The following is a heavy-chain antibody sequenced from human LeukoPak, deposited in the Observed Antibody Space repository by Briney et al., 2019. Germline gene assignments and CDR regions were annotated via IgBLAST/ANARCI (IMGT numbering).Heavy chain of an antibody. CDR2: IRSKADSYAT. CDR1: GFTFSGSA. D-gene: IGHD3-9*01. Sequence: GGSLRLSCAASGFTFSGSAMHWVRQASGKGLEWVGRIRSKADSYATAYAASVKGRFTISRDDSKNTAYLQMNSLKTEDTAVYYCTSNFDWLLPTDYWGQGTLVTVSS. V-gene: IGHV3-73*01. J-gene: IGHJ4*02. CDR3: TSNFDWLLPTDY.